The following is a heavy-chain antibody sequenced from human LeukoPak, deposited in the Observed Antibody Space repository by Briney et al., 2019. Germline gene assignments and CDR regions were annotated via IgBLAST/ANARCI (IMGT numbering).Heavy chain of an antibody. D-gene: IGHD3-3*01. CDR1: GGSISSYY. Sequence: SETLSLTCTVSGGSISSYYWSWIRQPPGKGLEWIGYIYYSGSTNYNPSLKSRVTISVDTSKNQFSLKLSSVTAADTAVYYCARGTIFGVPGAGNYYYYMDVWGKGTTVTVSS. J-gene: IGHJ6*03. V-gene: IGHV4-59*08. CDR2: IYYSGST. CDR3: ARGTIFGVPGAGNYYYYMDV.